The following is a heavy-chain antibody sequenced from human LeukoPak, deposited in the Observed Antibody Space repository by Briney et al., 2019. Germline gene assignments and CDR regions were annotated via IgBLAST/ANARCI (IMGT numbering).Heavy chain of an antibody. CDR3: AKTIAVAGTSIWFDP. J-gene: IGHJ5*02. Sequence: SVKVSCKASGYTFTSYDINWVRQAPGQGLEWMGGIIPIFGTADYAQKFQGRVTITADESTSTAYMELSSLRSEDTALYYCAKTIAVAGTSIWFDPWGQGTLVTVSS. D-gene: IGHD6-19*01. V-gene: IGHV1-69*13. CDR1: GYTFTSYD. CDR2: IIPIFGTA.